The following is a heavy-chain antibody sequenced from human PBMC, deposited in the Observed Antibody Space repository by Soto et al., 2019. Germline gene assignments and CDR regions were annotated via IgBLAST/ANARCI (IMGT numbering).Heavy chain of an antibody. D-gene: IGHD6-19*01. J-gene: IGHJ4*02. V-gene: IGHV1-18*04. Sequence: ASVKVSCKASGYTFTDYGISWVRQAPGQGREWMGWISTYNGNTIYAQKIQGRVTMTTDTSTSTAYVELRSLRSDDTAVYYCAREEGISDWHAFDYWGQGTLVTVSS. CDR3: AREEGISDWHAFDY. CDR2: ISTYNGNT. CDR1: GYTFTDYG.